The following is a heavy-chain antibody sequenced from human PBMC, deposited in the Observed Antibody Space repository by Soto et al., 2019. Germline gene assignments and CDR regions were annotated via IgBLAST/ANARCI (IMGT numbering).Heavy chain of an antibody. V-gene: IGHV3-23*01. CDR3: VKAGCGSRWYAYNWFDT. Sequence: GVSLSLSCAASGFTFSNYAMSWVRQAPGKGLEWVSTVSGSGESTYYADSVKGRLTVSRDNSKITLHLQMNSLRVEDTAVYFCVKAGCGSRWYAYNWFDTRGQGTQVTVSS. J-gene: IGHJ5*02. CDR1: GFTFSNYA. D-gene: IGHD6-13*01. CDR2: VSGSGEST.